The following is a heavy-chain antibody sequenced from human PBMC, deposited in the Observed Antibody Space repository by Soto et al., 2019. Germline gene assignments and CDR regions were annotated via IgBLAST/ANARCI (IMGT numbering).Heavy chain of an antibody. CDR2: INAGNGNT. J-gene: IGHJ4*02. Sequence: QGQLVQSGAEEKKPGASVKVSCKASGYTFTSYAMHWVRQAPGQRLEWMGWINAGNGNTKYSQKFQGRVTITRDTSASTAYMELSSLRSEDTAVYYCARGSGYYYWDDYWGQGTLVTVSS. V-gene: IGHV1-3*05. CDR3: ARGSGYYYWDDY. CDR1: GYTFTSYA. D-gene: IGHD3-22*01.